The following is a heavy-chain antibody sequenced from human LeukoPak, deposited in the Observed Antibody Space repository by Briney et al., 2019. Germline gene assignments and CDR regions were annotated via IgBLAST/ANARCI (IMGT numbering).Heavy chain of an antibody. V-gene: IGHV3-23*01. J-gene: IGHJ4*02. CDR2: ISGSGGST. CDR3: TPSWARGFDY. D-gene: IGHD2-15*01. CDR1: GFTFSSYA. Sequence: PGGSLRPSCAASGFTFSSYAMSWVRQAPGKGLEWVSAISGSGGSTYYADSVKGRSTISRDNSKNTLYLQMNSLRAEDTAVYYCTPSWARGFDYWGQGTLVTVSS.